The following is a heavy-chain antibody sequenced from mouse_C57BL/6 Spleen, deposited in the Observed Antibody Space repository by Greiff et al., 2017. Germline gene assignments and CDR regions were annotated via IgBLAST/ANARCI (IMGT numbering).Heavy chain of an antibody. CDR2: IYPGDGAT. CDR3: ARSGSSGYVSDY. Sequence: VQLQQSGAELVKPGASVKISCKASGYAFSSYWMNWVKQRPGKGLEWIGQIYPGDGATNYNGTFKGKATLTADKSSSTSYMQLSSLTSEDSAVYFGARSGSSGYVSDYWGQGTTLTVSS. V-gene: IGHV1-80*01. D-gene: IGHD3-2*02. CDR1: GYAFSSYW. J-gene: IGHJ2*01.